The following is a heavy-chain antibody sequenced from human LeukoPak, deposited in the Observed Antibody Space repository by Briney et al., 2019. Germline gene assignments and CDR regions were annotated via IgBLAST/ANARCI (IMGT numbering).Heavy chain of an antibody. CDR3: ARTTMLPGSVDY. Sequence: SETLSLTCTVSGASISSSSYYWGWIRQPPGKGLEWIGSIYYSGSPYYNPSLRSRVTISADTPKNRFSLKVSSVTAADTAVYYCARTTMLPGSVDYWGQGTLVTVSS. D-gene: IGHD3-10*01. CDR1: GASISSSSYY. J-gene: IGHJ4*02. CDR2: IYYSGSP. V-gene: IGHV4-39*01.